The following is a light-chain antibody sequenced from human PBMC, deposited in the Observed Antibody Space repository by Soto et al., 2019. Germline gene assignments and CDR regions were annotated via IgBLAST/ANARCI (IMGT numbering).Light chain of an antibody. Sequence: QSVLTQPASVSGSPGQSITISCTGTISDFVVYNYVSWYQQHPGKAPKLMIYGVSNRPSGVSNRFSGSKSGNTASLTISGLQADDEADYYCSSHTISSALQVFGTGIKLTVL. CDR2: GVS. CDR3: SSHTISSALQV. CDR1: ISDFVVYNY. J-gene: IGLJ1*01. V-gene: IGLV2-14*01.